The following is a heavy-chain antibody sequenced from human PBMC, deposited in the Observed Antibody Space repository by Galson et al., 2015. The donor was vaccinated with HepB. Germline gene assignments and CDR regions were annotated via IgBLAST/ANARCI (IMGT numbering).Heavy chain of an antibody. CDR3: ARRLSNYFDSDGYYSSGFGLDF. CDR2: ISYSGST. D-gene: IGHD3-22*01. J-gene: IGHJ4*02. CDR1: GGSISTSTYS. V-gene: IGHV4-39*01. Sequence: LSLTCTVSGGSISTSTYSWGWIRQAPGKGLEWIGSISYSGSTFYSPSLKSRLTISVDTSKNQFSLKLTSVTAADTAVYFCARRLSNYFDSDGYYSSGFGLDFWGQGTLVTVSS.